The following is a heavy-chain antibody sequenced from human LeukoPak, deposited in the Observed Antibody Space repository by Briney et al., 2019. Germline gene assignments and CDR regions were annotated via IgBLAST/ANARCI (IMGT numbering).Heavy chain of an antibody. J-gene: IGHJ4*02. CDR1: GFTLSSYA. D-gene: IGHD3-10*01. V-gene: IGHV3-23*01. CDR2: ISSSGGST. CDR3: VRDRSAFGESD. Sequence: GGSLRLSCAASGFTLSSYAMSWVRQAPGKGLQWVSGISSSGGSTYYVDSVKGRFTISTDNSKNTLYLQMNSLRVEDTATYYCVRDRSAFGESDRGQGTLVTVSS.